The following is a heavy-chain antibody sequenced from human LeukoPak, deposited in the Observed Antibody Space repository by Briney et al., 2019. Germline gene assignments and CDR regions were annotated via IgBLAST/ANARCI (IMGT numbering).Heavy chain of an antibody. J-gene: IGHJ6*03. Sequence: GGSLRLSCAASGFTFSSYWMSWVRQAPGKGLEWVANIKQDGSEKYYVDSVKGRFTISRDNAKNSLYLQMNSLRAEDTAVYYCARTVSSGWYHYYYYYMDVWGKGTTVTVSS. CDR2: IKQDGSEK. CDR1: GFTFSSYW. CDR3: ARTVSSGWYHYYYYYMDV. D-gene: IGHD6-19*01. V-gene: IGHV3-7*01.